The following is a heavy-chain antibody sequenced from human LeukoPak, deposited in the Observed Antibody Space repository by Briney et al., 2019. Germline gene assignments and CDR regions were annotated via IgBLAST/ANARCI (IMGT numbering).Heavy chain of an antibody. V-gene: IGHV3-15*01. CDR2: IKSKTDGGTT. J-gene: IGHJ4*02. D-gene: IGHD6-13*01. Sequence: PGGSLRLSCAASGFSVRNAWMSWVRQAPGQGLEWVGRIKSKTDGGTTDYAAPVKGRFTISRDDSKNTLYLQMNSLKTEDTAVYYCTTVVGEYSSSWYNNLYYFDYWGQGTLVTVSS. CDR1: GFSVRNAW. CDR3: TTVVGEYSSSWYNNLYYFDY.